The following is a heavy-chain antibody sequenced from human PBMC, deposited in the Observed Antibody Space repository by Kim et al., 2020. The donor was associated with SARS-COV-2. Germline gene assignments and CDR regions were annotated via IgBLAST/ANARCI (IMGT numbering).Heavy chain of an antibody. V-gene: IGHV4-4*02. Sequence: TSYNPSRRSRVTISVDKSKNQFSLKLSSVTAADTAVYYWARASWSPCFDYWGQGTLVTVSS. J-gene: IGHJ4*02. CDR2: T. D-gene: IGHD3-3*01. CDR3: ARASWSPCFDY.